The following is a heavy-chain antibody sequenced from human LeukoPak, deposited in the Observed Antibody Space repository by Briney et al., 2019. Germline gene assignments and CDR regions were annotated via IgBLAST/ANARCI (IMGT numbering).Heavy chain of an antibody. CDR1: GFTFSSYW. Sequence: GGSLRLSCAASGFTFSSYWMSWVRQAPGKGLEWVANIKQDGSEKYYVDSVKGRFTISRDNAKNSLYLQMNSLRAEDTALYYCAKDNGGYYYASGFGFDPWGQGTLVTVSS. V-gene: IGHV3-7*03. CDR3: AKDNGGYYYASGFGFDP. CDR2: IKQDGSEK. D-gene: IGHD3-10*01. J-gene: IGHJ5*02.